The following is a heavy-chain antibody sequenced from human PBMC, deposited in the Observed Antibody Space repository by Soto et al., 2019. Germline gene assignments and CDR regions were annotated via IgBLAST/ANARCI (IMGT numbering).Heavy chain of an antibody. D-gene: IGHD6-19*01. CDR2: MNPNSGNT. V-gene: IGHV1-8*01. CDR1: GYTFTSYD. J-gene: IGHJ4*02. Sequence: GAPVKVSCKASGYTFTSYDINWVRQATGQGLEWMGWMNPNSGNTGNAQKFQGRITMTRNTSISTAYMELSSLRSEDTAVYYCARSVEWLASFDYWGQGTLVTVS. CDR3: ARSVEWLASFDY.